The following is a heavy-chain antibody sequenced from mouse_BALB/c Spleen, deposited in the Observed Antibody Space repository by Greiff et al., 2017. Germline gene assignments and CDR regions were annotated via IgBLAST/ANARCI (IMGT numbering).Heavy chain of an antibody. Sequence: EVKVVESGGGLVQPGGSLKLSCAASGFTFSSYGMSWVRQTPDKRLELVATINSNGGSTYYPDSVKGRFTISRDNAKNTLYLQMSSLKSEDTAMYYCARGHYYYGSSHFAYWGQGTLVTVSA. CDR3: ARGHYYYGSSHFAY. CDR1: GFTFSSYG. V-gene: IGHV5-6-3*01. CDR2: INSNGGST. D-gene: IGHD1-1*01. J-gene: IGHJ3*01.